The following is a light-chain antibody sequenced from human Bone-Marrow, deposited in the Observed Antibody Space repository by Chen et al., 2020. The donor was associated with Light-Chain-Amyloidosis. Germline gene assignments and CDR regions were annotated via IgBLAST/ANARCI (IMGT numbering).Light chain of an antibody. CDR3: QQYGTSPLT. J-gene: IGKJ4*01. CDR1: QTIRSNY. CDR2: GSS. Sequence: EIVLTQSPGTLSLSPGEGANLSCRASQTIRSNYLTWYQQKFGQAPRLLIYGSSSRATGIPDRFTGTGSATDFTLTINRLEPEEFAMYYCQQYGTSPLTFGGGTKVEIK. V-gene: IGKV3-20*01.